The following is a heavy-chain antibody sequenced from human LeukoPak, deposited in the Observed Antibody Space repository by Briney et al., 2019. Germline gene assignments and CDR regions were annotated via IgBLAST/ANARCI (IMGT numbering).Heavy chain of an antibody. CDR2: ISSSSSYS. D-gene: IGHD2-21*02. CDR1: GIPFSDYY. CDR3: AKRDRPCSGDCSAPYYFDY. J-gene: IGHJ4*02. V-gene: IGHV3-11*03. Sequence: GGSLRLSCIVSGIPFSDYYMNWIRQAPGKGLEWISYISSSSSYSDYADSVKGRFTISRDNSENTLYLQVSSLRAEDTAMYYCAKRDRPCSGDCSAPYYFDYWGQGTLVTVSS.